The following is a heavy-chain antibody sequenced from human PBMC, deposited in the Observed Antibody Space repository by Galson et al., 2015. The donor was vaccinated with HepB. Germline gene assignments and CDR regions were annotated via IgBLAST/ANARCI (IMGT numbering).Heavy chain of an antibody. CDR2: MNPNSGNT. J-gene: IGHJ3*02. D-gene: IGHD3-16*01. CDR3: AKRRASRGAFDI. Sequence: SVKVSCKASGYTFTSDDINWVRQAPGQGLEWMGWMNPNSGNTGQAQKFQGRVTMTRNTSTSTAYMELSSLRSEDTAVYYCAKRRASRGAFDIWGQGTIVTVS. V-gene: IGHV1-8*01. CDR1: GYTFTSDD.